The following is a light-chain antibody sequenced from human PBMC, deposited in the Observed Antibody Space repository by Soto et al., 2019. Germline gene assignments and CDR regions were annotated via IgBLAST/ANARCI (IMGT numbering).Light chain of an antibody. V-gene: IGKV3-15*01. CDR1: QSVSSN. CDR2: GAS. J-gene: IGKJ2*01. CDR3: QQYNNWPPLYT. Sequence: EIVMTQSPATLSVSPGERATLSCRASQSVSSNLAWYQQKPGQAPRLLIYGASTRATGIPARFSGSGSGTEFPLTISSLQSEDFAVYYGQQYNNWPPLYTFGQGTKLEIK.